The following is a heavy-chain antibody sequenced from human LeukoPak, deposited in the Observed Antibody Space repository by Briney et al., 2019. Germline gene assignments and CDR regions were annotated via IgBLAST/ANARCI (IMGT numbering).Heavy chain of an antibody. CDR3: ATSGATLGY. CDR2: IYYSGST. V-gene: IGHV4-39*07. D-gene: IGHD7-27*01. J-gene: IGHJ4*02. Sequence: SETLSLTCTVSGGSISSSSYYRGWIRQPPGKGLEWIGSIYYSGSTYYNPSLKSRVTISVGTSKNQFSLKLSSVTAADTAVYYCATSGATLGYWGQGTLVTVSS. CDR1: GGSISSSSYY.